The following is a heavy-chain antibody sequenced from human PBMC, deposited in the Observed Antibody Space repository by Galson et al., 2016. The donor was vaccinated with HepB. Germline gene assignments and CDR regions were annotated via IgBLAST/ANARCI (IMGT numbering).Heavy chain of an antibody. J-gene: IGHJ2*01. CDR3: ARDSAGSFDL. D-gene: IGHD3-10*01. CDR1: GGSISTYY. CDR2: IYYSGST. Sequence: LSLTCTVSGGSISTYYWNWIRQPPGKGLEWIGYIYYSGSTNYNPSLKSRVTLSVDTSKNQFSLKLTSVTAADTAVYYCARDSAGSFDLWGRGTLVTVSS. V-gene: IGHV4-59*01.